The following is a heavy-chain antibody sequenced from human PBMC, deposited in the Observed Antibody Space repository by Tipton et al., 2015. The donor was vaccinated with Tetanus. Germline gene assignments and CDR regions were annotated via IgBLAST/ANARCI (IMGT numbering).Heavy chain of an antibody. V-gene: IGHV5-51*01. CDR2: VYPGDSTT. CDR1: GYNFTVYY. Sequence: QLVQSGAEVKKPGESLQISCKGSGYNFTVYYIGWVRQMPGKGLEWMGIVYPGDSTTKYSPSFQGQVTISADRSITTAYLRWSSRKGSDTAIYYCARRRTTAALANYFDSWGQGTQVPVSS. J-gene: IGHJ4*02. CDR3: ARRRTTAALANYFDS. D-gene: IGHD1-1*01.